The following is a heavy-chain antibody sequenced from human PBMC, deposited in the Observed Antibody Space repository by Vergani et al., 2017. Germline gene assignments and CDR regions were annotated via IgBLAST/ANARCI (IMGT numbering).Heavy chain of an antibody. D-gene: IGHD5-12*01. CDR1: GFTFSSYG. CDR2: IWYDGSNK. V-gene: IGHV3-33*01. CDR3: ARAEVWWLPNDY. Sequence: QVQLVESGGGVVQPGRSLRLSCAASGFTFSSYGMHWVRQAPGKGLEWVAVIWYDGSNKYYADSVKGRFTISRDNSKNTLYLQMNSLRAEDTAVYYCARAEVWWLPNDYWGQGTLVTVSS. J-gene: IGHJ4*02.